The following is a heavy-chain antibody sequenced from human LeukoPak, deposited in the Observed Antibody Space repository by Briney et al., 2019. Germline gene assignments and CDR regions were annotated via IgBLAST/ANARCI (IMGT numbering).Heavy chain of an antibody. D-gene: IGHD4-23*01. Sequence: SETLSLTCAVYGGSFSGYYWSWIRQPPGKGLEWIGEINHSGSTNYNPSLKSRVTISVDTSKSQFSLKLSSVTAADTAVYYCARLRSGYGGNSKWFDPWGQGTLVTVSS. CDR3: ARLRSGYGGNSKWFDP. V-gene: IGHV4-34*01. J-gene: IGHJ5*02. CDR1: GGSFSGYY. CDR2: INHSGST.